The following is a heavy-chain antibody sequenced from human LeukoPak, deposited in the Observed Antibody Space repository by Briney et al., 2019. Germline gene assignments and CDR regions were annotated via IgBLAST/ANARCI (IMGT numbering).Heavy chain of an antibody. D-gene: IGHD4-23*01. CDR2: INSDGSNT. CDR3: ARRRTVDDY. CDR1: GFTFSSYW. J-gene: IGHJ4*02. Sequence: GGSLRLSCATSGFTFSSYWMQWVRQAPGKGLVWVSRINSDGSNTDYAASVKGRFTISRDNAKNTLYLQMNSLRAEDTAVYYCARRRTVDDYWGQGTLVTVSS. V-gene: IGHV3-74*01.